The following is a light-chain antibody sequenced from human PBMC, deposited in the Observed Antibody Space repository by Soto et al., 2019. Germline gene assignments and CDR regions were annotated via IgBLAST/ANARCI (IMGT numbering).Light chain of an antibody. J-gene: IGKJ1*01. CDR3: QQFFTNPWT. CDR2: WAS. V-gene: IGKV4-1*01. CDR1: QTVFYISNNKNY. Sequence: DIVLTQSPDSLAVSLVERATIDCKSSQTVFYISNNKNYLAWYQQKPGQPHKLLIYWASTRESGVPDRFSGSGSATDFTLTISSLQAEDVAVYYCQQFFTNPWTFGRGTKVEIK.